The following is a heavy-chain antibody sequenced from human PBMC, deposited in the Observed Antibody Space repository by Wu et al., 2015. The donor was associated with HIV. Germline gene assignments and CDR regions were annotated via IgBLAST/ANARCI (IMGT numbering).Heavy chain of an antibody. Sequence: QVQLVQSGTEVKKPGASVKVSCKASGYAFISYGINWVRQAPGQGLEWMGWISVYSGNTNYAQKFRGRVTMTTDRSTSTAYMDLRSLGSDDTAVYYCARDEDTSCFHCPPSPSFDYWGQGTLVTVSS. V-gene: IGHV1-18*01. D-gene: IGHD2-2*01. J-gene: IGHJ4*01. CDR1: GYAFISYG. CDR2: ISVYSGNT. CDR3: ARDEDTSCFHCPPSPSFDY.